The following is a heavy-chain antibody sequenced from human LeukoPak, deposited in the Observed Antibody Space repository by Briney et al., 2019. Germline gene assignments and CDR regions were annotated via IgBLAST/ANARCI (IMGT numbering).Heavy chain of an antibody. J-gene: IGHJ4*02. D-gene: IGHD5-24*01. CDR2: ISSSSSYT. CDR1: GFIFSDHY. CDR3: AKENEATSAPDY. Sequence: GGSLRLSCAASGFIFSDHYMSWIRQAPGKGLEWISYISSSSSYTNYADSVKGRFTISRDNSKSTLYLQMNSLRVDDTGVYFCAKENEATSAPDYWGQGTLVTVST. V-gene: IGHV3-11*05.